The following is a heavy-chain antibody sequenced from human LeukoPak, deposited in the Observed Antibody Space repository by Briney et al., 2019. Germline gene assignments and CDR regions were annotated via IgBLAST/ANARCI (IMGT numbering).Heavy chain of an antibody. Sequence: PSETLSLTCAVYGVSVSGYYWSWIRPPPGKGLEGIGEINHSGSTNYHPSLKSRITTSVETPKNEFSLKLSSVTAADTAVYYCARGATGTTNHYYYYYYMDVWGKGTTVTVSS. D-gene: IGHD1-7*01. V-gene: IGHV4-34*01. CDR3: ARGATGTTNHYYYYYYMDV. CDR1: GVSVSGYY. CDR2: INHSGST. J-gene: IGHJ6*03.